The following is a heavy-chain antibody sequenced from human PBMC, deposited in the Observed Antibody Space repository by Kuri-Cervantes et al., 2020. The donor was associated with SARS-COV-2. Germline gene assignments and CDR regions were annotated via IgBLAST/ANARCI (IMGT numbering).Heavy chain of an antibody. CDR1: GELFSGYY. D-gene: IGHD2-2*01. J-gene: IGHJ6*03. Sequence: SQTLSLTCAVSGELFSGYYWTWIRQPPGKGLEWIGSIYYSGSTYYNPSLKSRVTISVDTSKNQFSLKLSSVTAADTAVYYCARAARYCSSTSCYRSYYYYMDVWGKGTTVTVSS. CDR2: IYYSGST. CDR3: ARAARYCSSTSCYRSYYYYMDV. V-gene: IGHV4-34*01.